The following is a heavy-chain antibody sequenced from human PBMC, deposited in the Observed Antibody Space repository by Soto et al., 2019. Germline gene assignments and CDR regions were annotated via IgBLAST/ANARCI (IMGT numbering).Heavy chain of an antibody. D-gene: IGHD6-6*01. CDR2: IYYSGST. CDR3: ARDLSSGFDP. CDR1: GGSIRSFY. Sequence: LETLSLTCTVSGGSIRSFYWSWIRQPPGKGLEWIGYIYYSGSTNYNPSLKSRVTISVDTSKNQFSLKLSSVTAADTAVYYCARDLSSGFDPWGQGTLVTVSS. J-gene: IGHJ5*02. V-gene: IGHV4-59*01.